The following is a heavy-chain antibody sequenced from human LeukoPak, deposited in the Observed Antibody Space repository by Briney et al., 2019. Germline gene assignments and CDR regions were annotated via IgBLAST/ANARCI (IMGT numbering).Heavy chain of an antibody. V-gene: IGHV3-48*03. CDR2: ISSSGSTI. CDR1: GFTFSSYE. Sequence: GGSLRLSCAASGFTFSSYEMNWVRQAPGKGLEWVSYISSSGSTIYYADSVKGRFTISRDNAKNSLYLQMNSLRAEDTAVYYCARAHPSCSGWYENWGQGTLVTVSS. J-gene: IGHJ4*02. CDR3: ARAHPSCSGWYEN. D-gene: IGHD6-19*01.